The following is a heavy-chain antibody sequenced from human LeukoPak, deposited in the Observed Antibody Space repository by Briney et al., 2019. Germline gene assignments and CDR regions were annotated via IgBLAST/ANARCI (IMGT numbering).Heavy chain of an antibody. J-gene: IGHJ4*02. V-gene: IGHV3-23*01. D-gene: IGHD5-12*01. Sequence: GGSLRLSCAASGFTFSSYGMSWVRQAPGKGLEWVSAISGSGGSTYYADSVKGRFTISRDNSKNTLYLQMNSLRAEDTAVYYCAREETQYGGFFDYWGQGTLVTVSS. CDR1: GFTFSSYG. CDR2: ISGSGGST. CDR3: AREETQYGGFFDY.